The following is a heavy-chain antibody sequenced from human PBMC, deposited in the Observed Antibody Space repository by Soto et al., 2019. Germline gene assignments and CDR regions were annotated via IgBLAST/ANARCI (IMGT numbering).Heavy chain of an antibody. V-gene: IGHV3-7*05. J-gene: IGHJ4*02. CDR2: IKQDGSEK. CDR3: ARDIRAYASAPFDS. Sequence: EVQLVESGGGLVQTGGSLRPSCAASGFTFSSHCMSLVRQAPGKGLEWVANIKQDGSEKYYVDSVKGRFTISRDNAKNAMYLQMNNMRAEDTAVYHCARDIRAYASAPFDSWGKGTLVRVSS. D-gene: IGHD3-10*01. CDR1: GFTFSSHC.